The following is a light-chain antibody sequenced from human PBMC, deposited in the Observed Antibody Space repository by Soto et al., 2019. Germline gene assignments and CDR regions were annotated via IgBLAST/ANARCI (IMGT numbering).Light chain of an antibody. CDR1: QSIGTY. Sequence: DIQMTQSPSSLSASVGDRVTITCRPSQSIGTYLYWYQQKPGKAPKVLIYDASNLQSGVPSRFSGSGSGTEFTLTISSLQPEDFATYYCQQFHGVFGQGTKVEIK. CDR3: QQFHGV. CDR2: DAS. J-gene: IGKJ1*01. V-gene: IGKV1-39*01.